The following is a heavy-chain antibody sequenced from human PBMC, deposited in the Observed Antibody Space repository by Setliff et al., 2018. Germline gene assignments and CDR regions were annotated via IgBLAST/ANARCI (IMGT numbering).Heavy chain of an antibody. Sequence: GGSLRLSCAASGFTFSRYGMYWVRQAPGKGLAWVAFIRYDGYNKYYADSVQGRFTISRDNSKNTLFLQMDSLRDDDTAVYYCAKDSLEVVIALHGMDVWGQGTTVTVSS. J-gene: IGHJ6*01. CDR1: GFTFSRYG. V-gene: IGHV3-30*02. D-gene: IGHD2-21*01. CDR2: IRYDGYNK. CDR3: AKDSLEVVIALHGMDV.